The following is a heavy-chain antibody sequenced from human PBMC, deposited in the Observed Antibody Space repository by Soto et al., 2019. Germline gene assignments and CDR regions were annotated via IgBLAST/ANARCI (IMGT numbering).Heavy chain of an antibody. J-gene: IGHJ4*02. D-gene: IGHD2-15*01. CDR1: GYTFTSYG. V-gene: IGHV1-18*01. CDR2: ISAYNGNT. Sequence: QVQLVQSGAEVKKPGASVNVSCKASGYTFTSYGISWVRQAPGQGLEWMGWISAYNGNTNYAQKLQGRVTMTTDTSTSAAYVALRSLRSDDTAVYYCVVAAQPYYFDYGGQGTLVTVSS. CDR3: VVAAQPYYFDY.